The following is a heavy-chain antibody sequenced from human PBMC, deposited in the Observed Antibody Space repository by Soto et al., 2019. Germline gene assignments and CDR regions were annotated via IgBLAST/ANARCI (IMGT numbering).Heavy chain of an antibody. J-gene: IGHJ3*01. CDR3: ARPDEQLVEFDAFDL. D-gene: IGHD6-6*01. V-gene: IGHV3-7*01. CDR2: IKQDGSEK. CDR1: GFTFSSYW. Sequence: EVQLVESGGGLVQPGGSLRLSCAASGFTFSSYWMSWVRQAPGKGLEWVASIKQDGSEKYYVDSVKGRFTISRDNAKNSLSLQMNSLRAEDTAVYYCARPDEQLVEFDAFDLWGQGTMVTVSS.